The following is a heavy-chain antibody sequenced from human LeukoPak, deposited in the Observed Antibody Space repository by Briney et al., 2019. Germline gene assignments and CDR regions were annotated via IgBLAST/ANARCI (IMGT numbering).Heavy chain of an antibody. V-gene: IGHV4-4*07. J-gene: IGHJ5*02. D-gene: IGHD4-17*01. Sequence: SSETLSLTCTVSGNSFGNYYWSWIRQPAGKGLEWIGRIYTSGSTTYNPSLKSRVTMSVDTSKSQFSLNLMSVTAADTAVYYCTRDTGTTGEVKFDPWGQGTLVTVSS. CDR2: IYTSGST. CDR3: TRDTGTTGEVKFDP. CDR1: GNSFGNYY.